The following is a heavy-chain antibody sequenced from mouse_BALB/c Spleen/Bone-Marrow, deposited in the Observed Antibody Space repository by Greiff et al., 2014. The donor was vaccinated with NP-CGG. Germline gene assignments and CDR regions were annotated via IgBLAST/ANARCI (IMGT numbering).Heavy chain of an antibody. V-gene: IGHV2-9*02. CDR1: GFSLTNYG. CDR3: ARITTATGAIDY. D-gene: IGHD1-2*01. Sequence: VQRVESGPGLVAPSQSLSITCTVSGFSLTNYGVHWVRQPPGKGPEWLGVIWADGSTDYNSALMSRLSISKDNSKSPVFFKMNSLQTDDTAMYYCARITTATGAIDYWGQGTSLTVSS. CDR2: IWADGST. J-gene: IGHJ4*01.